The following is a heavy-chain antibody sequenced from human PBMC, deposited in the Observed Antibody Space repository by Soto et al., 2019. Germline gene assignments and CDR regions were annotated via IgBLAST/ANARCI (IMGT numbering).Heavy chain of an antibody. Sequence: SVKVSCKASGGTFSSYAISWVRQAPGQGLEWMGGIIPIFGTANYAQKFQGRVTITADESTSTAYMELSSLRSEDTAVYYCARDLSSGWPPNDAFDIWGQGTMVTVSS. CDR3: ARDLSSGWPPNDAFDI. CDR1: GGTFSSYA. CDR2: IIPIFGTA. V-gene: IGHV1-69*13. J-gene: IGHJ3*02. D-gene: IGHD6-19*01.